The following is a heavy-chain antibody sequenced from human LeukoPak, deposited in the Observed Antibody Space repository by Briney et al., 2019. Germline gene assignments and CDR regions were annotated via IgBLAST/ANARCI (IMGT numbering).Heavy chain of an antibody. J-gene: IGHJ4*02. V-gene: IGHV3-20*04. CDR1: GFNFSSYA. CDR2: INWNGGST. CDR3: ARDTSPDEYCSGGSCYHPLEFDY. Sequence: PGGSLRLSCSASGFNFSSYAMHWVRQAPGKGLEWVSGINWNGGSTGYADSVKGRFTISRDNAKNSLYLQMNSLRAEDTALYYCARDTSPDEYCSGGSCYHPLEFDYWGQGTLVTVSS. D-gene: IGHD2-15*01.